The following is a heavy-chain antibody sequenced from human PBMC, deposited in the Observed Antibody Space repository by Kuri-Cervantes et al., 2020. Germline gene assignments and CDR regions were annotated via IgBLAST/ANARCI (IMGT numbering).Heavy chain of an antibody. J-gene: IGHJ4*02. CDR2: ISSSSSTI. D-gene: IGHD4-17*01. CDR3: ARDLVSFLATALDY. V-gene: IGHV3-48*01. Sequence: GESLKISCAASGFTFSSYAMSWVRQAPGKGLEWVSYISSSSSTIYYADSVKGRFTISRDNAKNSLYLQMNSLRAEDTAVYYCARDLVSFLATALDYWGQGTLVTVSS. CDR1: GFTFSSYA.